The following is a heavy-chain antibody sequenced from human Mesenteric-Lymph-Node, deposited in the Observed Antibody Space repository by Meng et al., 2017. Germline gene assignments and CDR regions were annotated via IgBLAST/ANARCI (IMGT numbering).Heavy chain of an antibody. V-gene: IGHV4-4*07. CDR3: ARAVEMATILGRYFDY. Sequence: GSLRLSCTVSGGSISSYYWSWIRQPAGKGLEWIGRIYTSGSTNYNPSLKSRVTISVDTSKNQFSLKLSSVTAADTAVYYCARAVEMATILGRYFDYWGQGTLVTVSS. D-gene: IGHD5-24*01. J-gene: IGHJ4*02. CDR2: IYTSGST. CDR1: GGSISSYY.